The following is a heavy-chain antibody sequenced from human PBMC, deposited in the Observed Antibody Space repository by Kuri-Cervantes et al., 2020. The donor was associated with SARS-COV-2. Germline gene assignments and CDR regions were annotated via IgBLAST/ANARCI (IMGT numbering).Heavy chain of an antibody. Sequence: SDLRSLTCTVSGGSISSYYWSWIRRPPGKGLEGIGYIYYSGSTNYNHSLKSRVTISVDTSKNQFSLKLSSVTAADTAVYYCARWPSWSGSIDYWGQGTLVTVSS. V-gene: IGHV4-59*01. CDR2: IYYSGST. CDR3: ARWPSWSGSIDY. D-gene: IGHD3-3*01. J-gene: IGHJ4*02. CDR1: GGSISSYY.